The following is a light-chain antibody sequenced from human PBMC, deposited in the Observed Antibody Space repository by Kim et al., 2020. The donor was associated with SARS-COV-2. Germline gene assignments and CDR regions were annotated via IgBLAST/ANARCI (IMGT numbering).Light chain of an antibody. J-gene: IGKJ5*01. CDR3: QQYDESPLT. Sequence: EIVLTQSPATLSLSPGERATLSCRASQSVNSYLAWYQQKPGQAPRLLIYDAFNRATGIPARFSGSGSGTDFSLTVSSLEPEDFAIYYCQQYDESPLTFGQGTRLEIK. V-gene: IGKV3-11*01. CDR1: QSVNSY. CDR2: DAF.